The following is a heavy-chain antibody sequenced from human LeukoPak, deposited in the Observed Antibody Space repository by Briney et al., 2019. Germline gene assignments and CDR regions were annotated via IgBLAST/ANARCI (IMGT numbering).Heavy chain of an antibody. J-gene: IGHJ5*02. Sequence: GASLRLCCAASEFTFSSYAMSWVRQAPGKGLEWVSVISGSGGSTYYADSVKGRFTISRDNSKNTLYLQMNSLRAEDTAVYYCAKEDNWNYVLWFDPWGQGTLVTVSS. V-gene: IGHV3-23*01. CDR3: AKEDNWNYVLWFDP. CDR1: EFTFSSYA. CDR2: ISGSGGST. D-gene: IGHD1-7*01.